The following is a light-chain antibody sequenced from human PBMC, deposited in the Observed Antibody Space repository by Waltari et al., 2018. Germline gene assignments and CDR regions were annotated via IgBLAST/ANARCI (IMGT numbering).Light chain of an antibody. Sequence: QSVLTQPPPASGTPGQRATISCSGSTSNIGSNVVNWYQQFPGKAPKLLIYRSDQRPSGVPDRFSGSKSGTSASLAISGLQSEDEADYYCAAWDDSLHGHWVFGGGTKVTVL. CDR1: TSNIGSNV. J-gene: IGLJ3*02. CDR3: AAWDDSLHGHWV. CDR2: RSD. V-gene: IGLV1-44*01.